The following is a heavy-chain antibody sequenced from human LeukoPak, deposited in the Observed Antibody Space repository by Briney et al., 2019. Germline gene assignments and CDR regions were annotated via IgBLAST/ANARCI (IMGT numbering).Heavy chain of an antibody. CDR3: ARGSSGYTYGFDY. CDR1: GYSFISYW. D-gene: IGHD5-18*01. CDR2: IYPDDSDT. J-gene: IGHJ4*02. V-gene: IGHV5-51*01. Sequence: GKSLKISCQGSGYSFISYWIGWVRQMPGKGLEWMGIIYPDDSDTRYSPSFQGQVTISADKSIKNAYLQWTSLKASDTAMYYCARGSSGYTYGFDYWGQGTLVTVSS.